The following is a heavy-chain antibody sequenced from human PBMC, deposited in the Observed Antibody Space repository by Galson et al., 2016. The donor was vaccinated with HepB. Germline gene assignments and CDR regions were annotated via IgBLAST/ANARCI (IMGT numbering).Heavy chain of an antibody. J-gene: IGHJ5*02. CDR2: VTPIFGTP. V-gene: IGHV1-69*13. CDR3: ARVNSIMYSGSYGWFDP. CDR1: GDSLSNCP. D-gene: IGHD1-26*01. Sequence: SVKVSCKASGDSLSNCPITWVRQAPGQGLEWMGGVTPIFGTPNYAQEFLGRVTITADESTSTVYMELSSLRSEDTAVYYCARVNSIMYSGSYGWFDPWGQGTLVTVSS.